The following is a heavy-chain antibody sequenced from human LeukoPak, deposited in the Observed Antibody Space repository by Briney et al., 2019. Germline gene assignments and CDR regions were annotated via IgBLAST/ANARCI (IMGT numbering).Heavy chain of an antibody. D-gene: IGHD3-22*01. CDR2: IYSGGST. J-gene: IGHJ4*02. V-gene: IGHV3-66*04. CDR1: GFPVSSKY. CDR3: ARLSGHYYDSSGYSN. Sequence: RGLRRLTRAASGFPVSSKYMSWVRRAPGKRLEWVSVIYSGGSTYYADSVKGRFTISRDNSKNTLYLQMNSLRAEDTAVYYCARLSGHYYDSSGYSNWGQGTLVTVSS.